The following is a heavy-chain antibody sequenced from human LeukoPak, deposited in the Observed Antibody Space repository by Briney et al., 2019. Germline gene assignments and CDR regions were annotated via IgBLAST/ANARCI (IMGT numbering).Heavy chain of an antibody. CDR3: AMGYNYDYSLDV. V-gene: IGHV4-39*01. D-gene: IGHD1-1*01. J-gene: IGHJ6*02. Sequence: PSETLSLTCTVSGGSISSSSYYWGWIRQPPGKGLEWIGSIYYSGGTYYNPSLKSRVTISVDTSKNQFSLKLSSVTAADTAVYYCAMGYNYDYSLDVWDQGTTVTVSS. CDR2: IYYSGGT. CDR1: GGSISSSSYY.